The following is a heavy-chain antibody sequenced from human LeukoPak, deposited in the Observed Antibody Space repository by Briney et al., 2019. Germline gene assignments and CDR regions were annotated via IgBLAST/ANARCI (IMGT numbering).Heavy chain of an antibody. J-gene: IGHJ4*02. D-gene: IGHD1-26*01. Sequence: GGSLRLSCAASGFTFSTFAMIWVRQPPGKGLEWISYIRESGTSVYADSVKGRFTVSRDNAKNSVYLEMNGLRVEDTAVYYCARDGVGVGSTKLDYWGQGTLVTVSS. CDR2: IRESGTSV. CDR1: GFTFSTFA. CDR3: ARDGVGVGSTKLDY. V-gene: IGHV3-48*03.